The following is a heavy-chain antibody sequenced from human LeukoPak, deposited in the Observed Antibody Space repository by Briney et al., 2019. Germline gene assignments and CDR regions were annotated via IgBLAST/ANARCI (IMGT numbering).Heavy chain of an antibody. CDR1: GFPFTVYP. CDR2: SSSDETYK. Sequence: GGSLRLSCAASGFPFTVYPTHWVRQAPGKGLEWVSVSSSDETYKFYADSVRGRFTISRDNSKNRLYLQMSDLRAEDTAVYYCARDLASDIVATIAAGGFDYWGQGTLVTVSS. D-gene: IGHD5-12*01. V-gene: IGHV3-30-3*01. CDR3: ARDLASDIVATIAAGGFDY. J-gene: IGHJ4*02.